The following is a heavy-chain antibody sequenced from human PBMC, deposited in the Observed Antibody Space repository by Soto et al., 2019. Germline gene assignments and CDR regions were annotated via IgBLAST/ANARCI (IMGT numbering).Heavy chain of an antibody. D-gene: IGHD3-10*01. Sequence: QVQLQESGPELVKPSETLSLSCTVSGGTISSYYWSWFRQSPGKRMEWIGYVHHSWGSSYNPSLQSRVAISLDTSKRQFSLKVTSVTATDTAVYYCARQGFGPLHGLVDVWGQGTTVTVSS. V-gene: IGHV4-59*08. CDR2: VHHSWGS. CDR1: GGTISSYY. CDR3: ARQGFGPLHGLVDV. J-gene: IGHJ6*02.